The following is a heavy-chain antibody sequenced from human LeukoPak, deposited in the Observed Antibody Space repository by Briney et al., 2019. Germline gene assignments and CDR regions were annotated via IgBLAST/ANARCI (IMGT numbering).Heavy chain of an antibody. CDR3: ARGQYCSTTTCYSARRYFDF. D-gene: IGHD2-2*01. CDR1: GGAFSNYF. J-gene: IGHJ4*02. CDR2: INDSGST. V-gene: IGHV4-34*01. Sequence: SETLSLTCAVSGGAFSNYFWTWIRQPPGKGLEWIAEINDSGSTNSNSSLRSRVAISLDTSKNQFSLRLTSVTAADAAVYYCARGQYCSTTTCYSARRYFDFWGQGTLVTVSS.